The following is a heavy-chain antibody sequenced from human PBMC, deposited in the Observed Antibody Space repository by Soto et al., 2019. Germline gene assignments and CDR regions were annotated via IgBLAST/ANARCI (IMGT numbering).Heavy chain of an antibody. CDR1: GGSISSCGYY. CDR2: IYYSGST. Sequence: SETLSLTCTVSGGSISSCGYYWSWIRQHPGKGLEWIGYIYYSGSTYYNPSLKSRVTISVDTSKNQFSLKLSSVTAADTAVYYCARGGYGGNSRWFDPWGQGTLVT. J-gene: IGHJ5*02. CDR3: ARGGYGGNSRWFDP. V-gene: IGHV4-31*03. D-gene: IGHD4-17*01.